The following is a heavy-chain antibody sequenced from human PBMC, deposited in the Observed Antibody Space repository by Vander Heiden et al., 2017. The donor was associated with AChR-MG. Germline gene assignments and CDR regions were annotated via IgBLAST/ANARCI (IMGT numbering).Heavy chain of an antibody. CDR3: ARGEIYGDSASYFDF. D-gene: IGHD4-17*01. CDR1: GVSIRSDY. Sequence: QVHLQESGPGLVKSSETLSLTCTVSGVSIRSDYRRWIRPHAGRGLEWIGRIYGSGTTNYNPSLKSRVTMSVDTSKNYFALNLSSVTAADTAVYFWARGEIYGDSASYFDFWGLVSLGTISS. J-gene: IGHJ4*02. CDR2: IYGSGTT. V-gene: IGHV4-4*07.